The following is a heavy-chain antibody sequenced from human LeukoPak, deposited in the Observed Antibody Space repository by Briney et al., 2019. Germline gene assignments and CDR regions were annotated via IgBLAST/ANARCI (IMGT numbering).Heavy chain of an antibody. D-gene: IGHD6-19*01. Sequence: GGSLRLSCAASGFTFSSYWMHWVRQGPGKGLVWVSRINSDGSSASYADSVKGRFTISRDNSKNTLYLQMNSLRAEDTAVYYCAKDLAVAGTAFFDYWGQGTLVTAPS. V-gene: IGHV3-74*01. J-gene: IGHJ4*02. CDR2: INSDGSSA. CDR1: GFTFSSYW. CDR3: AKDLAVAGTAFFDY.